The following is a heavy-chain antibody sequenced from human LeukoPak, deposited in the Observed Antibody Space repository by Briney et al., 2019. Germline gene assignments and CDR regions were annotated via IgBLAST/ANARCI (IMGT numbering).Heavy chain of an antibody. V-gene: IGHV1-46*01. CDR3: ARDSRGTFPSSGMDV. CDR2: INPSGGST. D-gene: IGHD1-1*01. CDR1: GYTFTSYY. J-gene: IGHJ6*02. Sequence: ASVKVSCKASGYTFTSYYMHWARQAPGQGLEWMGIINPSGGSTSYAQKFQGRVTMTRDTSTSTVYMELSSLRSEDTAVYYCARDSRGTFPSSGMDVWGQGTTVTVSS.